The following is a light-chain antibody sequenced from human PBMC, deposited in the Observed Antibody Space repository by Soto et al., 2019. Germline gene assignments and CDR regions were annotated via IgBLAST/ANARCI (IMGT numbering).Light chain of an antibody. J-gene: IGLJ2*01. Sequence: QSVLTQPPSASGSPGQSVTIPCAGTSTDVGEYNYVSWYQQHPGKVPKLIIFEVNKRPSGVPDRFSGSKSGDTASLTVSGLQAEDEADYYCSSFVGAPVIFGGGTKVT. CDR1: STDVGEYNY. CDR3: SSFVGAPVI. CDR2: EVN. V-gene: IGLV2-8*01.